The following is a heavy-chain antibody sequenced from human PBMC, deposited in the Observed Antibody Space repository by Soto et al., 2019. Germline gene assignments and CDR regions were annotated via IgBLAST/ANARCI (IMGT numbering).Heavy chain of an antibody. CDR2: ISAYNGNT. CDR1: GYTFTSYG. Sequence: ASVKVSCKASGYTFTSYGISWVRQAPGQGLEWMGWISAYNGNTNYAQKLQGRVTMTTDTSTSTAYMELRSLRSDDTAVYYCAREGDCGGDCYLEPGTFYYYYYGMDVWGQGTTVNVS. J-gene: IGHJ6*02. CDR3: AREGDCGGDCYLEPGTFYYYYYGMDV. D-gene: IGHD2-21*02. V-gene: IGHV1-18*01.